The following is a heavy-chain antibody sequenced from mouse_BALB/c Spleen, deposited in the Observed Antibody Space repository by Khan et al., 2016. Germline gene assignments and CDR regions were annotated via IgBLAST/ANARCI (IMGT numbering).Heavy chain of an antibody. D-gene: IGHD1-1*01. CDR1: GFDFSRYW. CDR2: INPDSSTI. Sequence: EVKLLESGGGLVQPGGSLKLSCAASGFDFSRYWMSWVRQAPGKGLEWIGEINPDSSTINYTPSLKDKFIISRDNAKNKLYLQMSKVRSEDTVLYYCARAGYYGYLVNWGQGTLVTVSA. V-gene: IGHV4-1*02. CDR3: ARAGYYGYLVN. J-gene: IGHJ3*01.